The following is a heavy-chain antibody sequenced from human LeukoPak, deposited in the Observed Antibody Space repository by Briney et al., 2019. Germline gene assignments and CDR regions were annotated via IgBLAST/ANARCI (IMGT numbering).Heavy chain of an antibody. CDR2: ISGSGGST. CDR3: AKDTTFYYDSSGYLFDY. CDR1: GFTFSSYA. Sequence: GGSLRLSCAASGFTFSSYAMSWVRQAPGKGLEWVSAISGSGGSTYYADSVKGRFTISRDNSKNTLYPQMNSLRAEDTAVYYCAKDTTFYYDSSGYLFDYWGQGTLVTVSS. J-gene: IGHJ4*02. V-gene: IGHV3-23*01. D-gene: IGHD3-22*01.